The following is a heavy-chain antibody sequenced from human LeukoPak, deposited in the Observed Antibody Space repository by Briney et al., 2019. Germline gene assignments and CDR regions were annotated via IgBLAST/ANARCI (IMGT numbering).Heavy chain of an antibody. Sequence: GGSLRLSCAGSGFTFRSYAMSWVRQAPGKGLEWVSAISDTGATTYDADSVKGRFTISRDNSRSTLYLQMNSLRAEDTALYYCAKDTSIGRYCTNGVCSQFDYWGQGTLVTVSS. CDR2: ISDTGATT. CDR3: AKDTSIGRYCTNGVCSQFDY. V-gene: IGHV3-23*01. CDR1: GFTFRSYA. J-gene: IGHJ4*02. D-gene: IGHD2-8*01.